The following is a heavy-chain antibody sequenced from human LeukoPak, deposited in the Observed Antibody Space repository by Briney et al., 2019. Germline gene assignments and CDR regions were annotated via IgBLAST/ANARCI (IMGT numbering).Heavy chain of an antibody. V-gene: IGHV4-31*03. CDR3: ASSNDKLVGATPFDY. Sequence: SETLSLTCTVSGGSISSGGYYWSWIRQHPGKGLEWIGYMYYSGSTYYNPSLMSRVTISVDTSKNQFSLKLSSVTAADTAVYYCASSNDKLVGATPFDYWGQGTLVTVSS. CDR1: GGSISSGGYY. J-gene: IGHJ4*02. CDR2: MYYSGST. D-gene: IGHD1-26*01.